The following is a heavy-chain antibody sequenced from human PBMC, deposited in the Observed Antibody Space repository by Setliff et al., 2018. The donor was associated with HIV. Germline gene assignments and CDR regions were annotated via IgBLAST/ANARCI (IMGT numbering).Heavy chain of an antibody. V-gene: IGHV3-23*03. CDR2: IYSGGSST. CDR1: GGSISSTNW. Sequence: ETLSLTCAVSGGSISSTNWWSWVRQAPGKGLEWVSVIYSGGSSTYYADSVKGRFTISRDDSKNTLFLQMNSLRAEDTALYYCATEFGYSGYVGAFDIWGQGTMVTVSS. CDR3: ATEFGYSGYVGAFDI. J-gene: IGHJ3*02. D-gene: IGHD5-12*01.